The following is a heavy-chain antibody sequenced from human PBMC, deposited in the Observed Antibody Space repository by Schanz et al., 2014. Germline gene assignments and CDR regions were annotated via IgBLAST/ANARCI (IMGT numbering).Heavy chain of an antibody. V-gene: IGHV3-66*01. J-gene: IGHJ4*02. Sequence: EMQLLESGGGLIQPGGSLRLSCASSGFSFTTYAMSWVRQAPGKGLEWVSFIYIGGNTYYADSVKGRFTISRDNSKNTVYIQMNSLRAEDTAVYYCARGGPAYYFDDWGQGTLVTVSS. CDR3: ARGGPAYYFDD. CDR1: GFSFTTYA. CDR2: IYIGGNT.